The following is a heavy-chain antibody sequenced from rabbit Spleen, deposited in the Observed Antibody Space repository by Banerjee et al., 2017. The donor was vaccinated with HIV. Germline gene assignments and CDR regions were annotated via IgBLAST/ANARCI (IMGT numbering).Heavy chain of an antibody. J-gene: IGHJ6*01. CDR1: GVSFSSNHY. V-gene: IGHV1S40*01. CDR2: IYTGGSGGI. D-gene: IGHD8-1*01. CDR3: ARDSGSSFSSYGMDL. Sequence: QSLEESGGDLVKPGASLTLTCTASGVSFSSNHYMCWVRQAPGKGLEWIGCIYTGGSGGIYYASWARGRLTISKTSSTTVTLQMTSLTAADTATYFCARDSGSSFSSYGMDLWGQGTWSPS.